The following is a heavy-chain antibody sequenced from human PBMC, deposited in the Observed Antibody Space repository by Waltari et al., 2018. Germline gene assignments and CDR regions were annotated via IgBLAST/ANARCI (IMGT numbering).Heavy chain of an antibody. V-gene: IGHV1-69*13. D-gene: IGHD6-13*01. Sequence: QVQLVQSGAEVKKPGSSVKVSCKASGGTFSSYAISWVRPAPGQGPGWMGGIIPIFGTANYAQKFQGRVTITADESTSTAYMELSSLRSEDTAVYYCARSFLGYDISSWYDRRWFDPWGQGTLVTVSS. CDR3: ARSFLGYDISSWYDRRWFDP. CDR2: IIPIFGTA. CDR1: GGTFSSYA. J-gene: IGHJ5*02.